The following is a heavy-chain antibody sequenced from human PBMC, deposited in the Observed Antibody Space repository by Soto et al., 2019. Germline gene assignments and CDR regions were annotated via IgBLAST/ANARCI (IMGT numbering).Heavy chain of an antibody. Sequence: PSETLSLTCSVSGGSIGSYYWSWIRQSPGKGLEWIGYISHTGNSNYNPSLKSRGTISVDTTKNQFSLKLNSVSVADTAVYYCARDRSRYKCFGAWGQGILVTVS. CDR3: ARDRSRYKCFGA. J-gene: IGHJ5*02. CDR1: GGSIGSYY. V-gene: IGHV4-59*01. CDR2: ISHTGNS.